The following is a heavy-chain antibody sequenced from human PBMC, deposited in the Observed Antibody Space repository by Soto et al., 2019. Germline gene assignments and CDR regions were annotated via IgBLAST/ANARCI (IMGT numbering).Heavy chain of an antibody. Sequence: QVQLVESGGGLVKPGGSLRLSCAASGFTFSDYYMSWIRQAPGKGLEWVSYISSSGSTIYYADSVKGRFTISRDNAKNSLYLQMNRLRAEVTAVYYCARERLRITMIVVVLDAFDIWGQGTMVTVSS. CDR3: ARERLRITMIVVVLDAFDI. D-gene: IGHD3-22*01. CDR2: ISSSGSTI. CDR1: GFTFSDYY. V-gene: IGHV3-11*01. J-gene: IGHJ3*02.